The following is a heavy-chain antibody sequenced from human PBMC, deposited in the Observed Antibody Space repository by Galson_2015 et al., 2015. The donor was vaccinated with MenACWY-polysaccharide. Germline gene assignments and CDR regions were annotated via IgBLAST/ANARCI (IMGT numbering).Heavy chain of an antibody. CDR2: IDSDGSST. Sequence: SMRLSCAASGFTFSSYWMHWVRQAPGKGLMWVSRIDSDGSSTGYADSVKGRFTISRDNAKNTLYLQMNSLRAEEMAVYYCARGNYYGMDVWGQGTTVTVSS. V-gene: IGHV3-74*01. CDR3: ARGNYYGMDV. CDR1: GFTFSSYW. J-gene: IGHJ6*02.